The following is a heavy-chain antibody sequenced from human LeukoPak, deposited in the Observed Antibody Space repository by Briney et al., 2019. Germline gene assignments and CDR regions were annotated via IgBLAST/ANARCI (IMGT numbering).Heavy chain of an antibody. CDR3: ARDLDKAAKYYFDN. CDR2: ISPDGRDK. V-gene: IGHV3-30*03. Sequence: GGSLRLSCAASGFTLSNYAMHWVRQAPGKGLEWVAVISPDGRDKHFTDSVKGRFTISRDNSGNTLYLQMSSLRGEGTAVYYCARDLDKAAKYYFDNWGQGTLVTVSS. J-gene: IGHJ4*02. D-gene: IGHD6-25*01. CDR1: GFTLSNYA.